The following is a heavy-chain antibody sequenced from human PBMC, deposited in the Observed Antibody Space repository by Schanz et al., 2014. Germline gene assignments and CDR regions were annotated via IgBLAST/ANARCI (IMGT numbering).Heavy chain of an antibody. CDR2: ISWNGGTT. J-gene: IGHJ6*02. Sequence: EVQLVESGGIVVRPGGSLRLSCAASGFTFDDYTMHWIRQPPGKGLEWVSLISWNGGTTYYADSVKGRFTISRDDAKNSLYLQMNSLRAEDTALYYCAKDRQTTVNRVGYYYGMDVWGQGTTVTVSS. CDR3: AKDRQTTVNRVGYYYGMDV. D-gene: IGHD4-4*01. CDR1: GFTFDDYT. V-gene: IGHV3-43*01.